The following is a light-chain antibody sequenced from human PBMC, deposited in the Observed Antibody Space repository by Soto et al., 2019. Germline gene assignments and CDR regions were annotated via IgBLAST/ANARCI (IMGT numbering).Light chain of an antibody. CDR3: QQYYNRPLT. J-gene: IGKJ4*01. Sequence: ETVMTQSPATLSVSPGERATLSCRASQSVSSNLAWYQQKPGQAPRLLIYRASNRVTGIPARFSGSGSGTKFTLTIDSLQSEDFAVYYCQQYYNRPLTFGGGTKVEIK. V-gene: IGKV3-15*01. CDR1: QSVSSN. CDR2: RAS.